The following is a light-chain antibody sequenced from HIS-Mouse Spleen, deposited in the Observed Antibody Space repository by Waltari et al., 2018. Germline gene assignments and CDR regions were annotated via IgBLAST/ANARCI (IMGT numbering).Light chain of an antibody. CDR2: EVS. CDR1: SRDVGGYNY. Sequence: QSALTQPPSASGSPGQSVTISCPGTSRDVGGYNYVSWYQQHPGKAPKLMIYEVSKRPSGVPDRFSGSKSGNTASLTVSGLQAEDEADYYCSSYAGSNKVFGTGTKVTVL. V-gene: IGLV2-8*01. J-gene: IGLJ1*01. CDR3: SSYAGSNKV.